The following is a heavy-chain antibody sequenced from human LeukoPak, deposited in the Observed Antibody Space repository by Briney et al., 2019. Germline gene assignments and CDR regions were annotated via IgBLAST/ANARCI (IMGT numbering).Heavy chain of an antibody. V-gene: IGHV4-38-2*01. Sequence: PSETLSLTCAVSGYSLSSGYYWGWIRQPPGKGLEWIGSIYHSGSTYYNPSLKSRVTISVDTSKNQFSLKLSSVTAADTAVYYCARGTAYCSGGSCSNNWFDHWGQGTLVTVSS. D-gene: IGHD2-15*01. J-gene: IGHJ5*02. CDR1: GYSLSSGYY. CDR3: ARGTAYCSGGSCSNNWFDH. CDR2: IYHSGST.